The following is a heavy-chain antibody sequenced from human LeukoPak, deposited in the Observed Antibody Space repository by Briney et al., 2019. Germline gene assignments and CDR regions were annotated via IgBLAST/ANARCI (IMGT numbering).Heavy chain of an antibody. CDR2: IIPIFGTA. CDR3: ARGTVTRYYYGSGSYSTDY. V-gene: IGHV1-69*05. J-gene: IGHJ4*02. Sequence: SVKVSCKASGGTFSSYAISGVRQAPGQGLEWMGGIIPIFGTANYAQKFQGRVTITTDESTSTAYMELSSLRSEDTAVYYCARGTVTRYYYGSGSYSTDYWGQGTLVTVSS. CDR1: GGTFSSYA. D-gene: IGHD3-10*01.